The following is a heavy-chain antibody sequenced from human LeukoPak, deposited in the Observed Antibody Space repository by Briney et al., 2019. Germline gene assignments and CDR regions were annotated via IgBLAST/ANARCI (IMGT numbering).Heavy chain of an antibody. V-gene: IGHV3-21*01. CDR1: GFTFSSYS. CDR2: ISSSSSYI. D-gene: IGHD3-10*02. J-gene: IGHJ4*02. CDR3: ARGTMFPYYFDY. Sequence: GGSLRLSCGVSGFTFSSYSMCWVRQAPGKGLEWVSFISSSSSYIYYADSVKGRFTISRDNAKNSLYLQMNSLRAEDTAVYYCARGTMFPYYFDYWGQGTLVTVSS.